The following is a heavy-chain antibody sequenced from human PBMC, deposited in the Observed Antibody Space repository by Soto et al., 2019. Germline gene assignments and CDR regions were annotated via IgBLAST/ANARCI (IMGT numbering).Heavy chain of an antibody. CDR2: INPNSGGT. J-gene: IGHJ5*02. CDR1: GYTFTGYY. V-gene: IGHV1-2*04. CDR3: ARGYCTNGVCYNWFDP. Sequence: ASVKVSCKASGYTFTGYYMHWVRQAPGQGLEWMGWINPNSGGTNYAQKFQGWVTMTRDTSISTAYVELSRLRSDDTAVYYCARGYCTNGVCYNWFDPWGQGTLVTVSS. D-gene: IGHD2-8*01.